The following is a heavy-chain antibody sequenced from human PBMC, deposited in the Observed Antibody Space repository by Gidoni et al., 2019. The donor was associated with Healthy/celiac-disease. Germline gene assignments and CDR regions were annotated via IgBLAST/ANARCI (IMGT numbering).Heavy chain of an antibody. CDR1: GFTFSSYS. V-gene: IGHV3-21*01. J-gene: IGHJ3*02. Sequence: EVQLVESGGGLVKRGGSLRLSCAASGFTFSSYSMNGVRQAPGKGLEWVSSISSSSSYIYYEDSVKGRFTISRDNAKNSLYLQMNSLRAEDTAVYYCARVVTMIVVAAEAFDIWGQGTMVTVSS. CDR3: ARVVTMIVVAAEAFDI. CDR2: ISSSSSYI. D-gene: IGHD3-22*01.